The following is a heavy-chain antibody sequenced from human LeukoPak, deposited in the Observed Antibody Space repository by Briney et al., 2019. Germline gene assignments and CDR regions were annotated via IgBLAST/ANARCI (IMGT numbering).Heavy chain of an antibody. Sequence: PSVKLSCTSSGYTFTSYYMHWVRQAPAQGLEWMGIINPSGGSTSYAQKFQGRVTMTRDTSTSTVYMELSSLRSEDTAVYYCARGTPPGRWLRDYWGQGTLVTVSS. V-gene: IGHV1-46*01. D-gene: IGHD5-24*01. CDR1: GYTFTSYY. J-gene: IGHJ4*02. CDR3: ARGTPPGRWLRDY. CDR2: INPSGGST.